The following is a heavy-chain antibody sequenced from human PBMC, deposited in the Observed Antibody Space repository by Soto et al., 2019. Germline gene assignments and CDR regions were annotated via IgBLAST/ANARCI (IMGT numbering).Heavy chain of an antibody. Sequence: PGGSLRLSCEASGFTFSSYAMTWVRLAPGKGLEWASSVRDSGANTYYADSVKGRFTISRDNSKNTVFLQMNSLRGNDTALYYCARSRRTYGDYYDLWGQGTVVTVSS. D-gene: IGHD4-17*01. J-gene: IGHJ4*02. CDR2: VRDSGANT. CDR1: GFTFSSYA. CDR3: ARSRRTYGDYYDL. V-gene: IGHV3-23*01.